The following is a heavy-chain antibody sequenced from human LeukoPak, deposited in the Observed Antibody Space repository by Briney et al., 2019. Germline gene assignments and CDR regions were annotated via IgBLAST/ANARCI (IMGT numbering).Heavy chain of an antibody. J-gene: IGHJ4*02. V-gene: IGHV1-2*02. Sequence: ASVKVSCKASGYTFTGYYMHWVRQAPGQGLEWMGWINPNSGGTNYAQKFQGRVTMTRDTSISTAYMELSGLRSDDTAVYYCATHVIPGIAAAGLDYWGQGTLVTVSS. D-gene: IGHD6-13*01. CDR1: GYTFTGYY. CDR3: ATHVIPGIAAAGLDY. CDR2: INPNSGGT.